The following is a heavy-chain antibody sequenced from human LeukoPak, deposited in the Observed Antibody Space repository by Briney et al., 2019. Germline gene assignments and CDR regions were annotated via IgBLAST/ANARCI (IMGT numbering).Heavy chain of an antibody. CDR1: GFTFSSYE. V-gene: IGHV3-48*03. D-gene: IGHD3-9*01. CDR2: ISSSGSTI. Sequence: GGSLRLSCAASGFTFSSYEMNWVRQAPGKGLEWVSYISSSGSTIYYADSVKGRFTISRDNAKNSLYLQMNSLRAEDTAVYYCARVSDILTGSIGDDAFDIWGQGTMVTVSS. J-gene: IGHJ3*02. CDR3: ARVSDILTGSIGDDAFDI.